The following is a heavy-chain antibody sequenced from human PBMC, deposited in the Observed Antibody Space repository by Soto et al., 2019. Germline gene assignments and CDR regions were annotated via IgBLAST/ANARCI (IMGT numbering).Heavy chain of an antibody. CDR1: GYPFPSFE. J-gene: IGHJ4*02. CDR3: ARASNHYQDFFKN. D-gene: IGHD2-2*01. Sequence: ASVKVSCKTSGYPFPSFEVHWIRQAPGQRPEWMGGISNAGSGNTKYSQKFQDRLTITGDKRATTVYMALSSLTSEDTATYYCARASNHYQDFFKNWGQGTQVTVSA. V-gene: IGHV1-3*01. CDR2: ISNAGSGNT.